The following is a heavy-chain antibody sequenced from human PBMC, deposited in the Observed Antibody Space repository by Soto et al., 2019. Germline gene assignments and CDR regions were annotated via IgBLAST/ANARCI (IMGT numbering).Heavy chain of an antibody. V-gene: IGHV4-39*01. CDR3: ARHQIFCSSTSCYNTRDY. J-gene: IGHJ4*02. D-gene: IGHD2-2*01. CDR1: GGSISSSSYY. Sequence: SETLSLTCTVSGGSISSSSYYWGWIRQPPGKGLEWIGSIYYSGSTYYNPSLKSRVTISVDTSKNQFSLKLSSVTAADTAVYYRARHQIFCSSTSCYNTRDYWGQGTLVTVSS. CDR2: IYYSGST.